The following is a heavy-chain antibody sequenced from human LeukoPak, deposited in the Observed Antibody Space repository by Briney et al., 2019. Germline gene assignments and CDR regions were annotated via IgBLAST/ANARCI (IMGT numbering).Heavy chain of an antibody. CDR1: GFPFSSYS. D-gene: IGHD6-19*01. Sequence: PGGSLRLSCAASGFPFSSYSMNWVRRAPGRRLEWVSSISTRIDYMYYADSVKGRFTISRDNAKNSLYLQMNSLRAEDTAVYYCARAIFSRGWYLVDYWGQGTLVTVSS. CDR3: ARAIFSRGWYLVDY. V-gene: IGHV3-21*01. J-gene: IGHJ4*02. CDR2: ISTRIDYM.